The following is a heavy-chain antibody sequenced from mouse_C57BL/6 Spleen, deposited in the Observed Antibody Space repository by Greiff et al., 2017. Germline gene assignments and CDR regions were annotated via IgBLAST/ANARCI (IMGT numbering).Heavy chain of an antibody. J-gene: IGHJ2*01. V-gene: IGHV14-2*01. CDR3: ARFGYDFDY. CDR2: IDPADSET. CDR1: GFNIKDYY. Sequence: VQLKQSGAELVKPGASVKLSCTASGFNIKDYYMHWVKQRTEQGLEWIGRIDPADSETKYAQKFQGKVTITADTSSNTAYLQLSSLTSVDTAVYYYARFGYDFDYWGQGTTLTVSS. D-gene: IGHD2-2*01.